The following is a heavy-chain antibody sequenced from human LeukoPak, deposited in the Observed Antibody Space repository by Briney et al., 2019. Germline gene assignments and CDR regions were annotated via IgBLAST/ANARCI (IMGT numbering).Heavy chain of an antibody. CDR3: ARARTVAGTFDP. V-gene: IGHV4-59*01. J-gene: IGHJ5*02. CDR2: IYYSGST. Sequence: SETLSLTCTVSGGSISSYYWSWIRQPPGKGLEWIGYIYYSGSTNYNPSLKSRVTISVDTSKNQFSLKLSSVTAADTAVYYCARARTVAGTFDPWGQGTLVTVSS. D-gene: IGHD6-19*01. CDR1: GGSISSYY.